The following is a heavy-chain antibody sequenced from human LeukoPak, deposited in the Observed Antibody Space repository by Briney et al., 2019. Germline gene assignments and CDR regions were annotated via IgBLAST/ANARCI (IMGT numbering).Heavy chain of an antibody. CDR1: GYTFTGYY. V-gene: IGHV1-2*02. J-gene: IGHJ4*02. CDR2: INPNSGGT. CDR3: ARSRTGSGFLLDY. D-gene: IGHD3-10*01. Sequence: GAPVTVSCKASGYTFTGYYMHWVRQAPGQGLEWMGWINPNSGGTNYAEKFQGRVTMTRDTSISTAYMELSRLGSDDTAVYYCARSRTGSGFLLDYWGQGTLVTVSS.